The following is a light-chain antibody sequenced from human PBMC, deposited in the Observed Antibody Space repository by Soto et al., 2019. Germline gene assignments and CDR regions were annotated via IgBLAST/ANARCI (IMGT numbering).Light chain of an antibody. CDR2: DAS. CDR1: RTLSRGN. CDR3: QHDGTSPPGR. J-gene: IGKJ1*01. V-gene: IGKV3-20*01. Sequence: VLTQSPGTLALSPGERAVLSCSASRTLSRGNIGWYQQRPGQAPRLLIYDASLRATGIPDRFRGSVSGTGFTHTITRLEPEDFAVYFCQHDGTSPPGRFGQGTKVDIK.